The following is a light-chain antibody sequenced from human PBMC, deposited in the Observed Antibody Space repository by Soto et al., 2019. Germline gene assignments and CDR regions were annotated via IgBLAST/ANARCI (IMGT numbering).Light chain of an antibody. V-gene: IGLV2-11*01. Sequence: QSALTQPRSVSGSPGQSVTISCTGTSSDVGAYNYVSWYQQHPGKAPKLMIHDVTKRPSGVPDRFSGSKSGNTASLTISGLQAEDEADYYCCSYACSYTSVLGTGTKVTVL. J-gene: IGLJ1*01. CDR2: DVT. CDR3: CSYACSYTSV. CDR1: SSDVGAYNY.